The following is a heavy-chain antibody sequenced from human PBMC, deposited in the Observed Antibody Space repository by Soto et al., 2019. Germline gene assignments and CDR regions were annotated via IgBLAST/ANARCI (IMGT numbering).Heavy chain of an antibody. V-gene: IGHV3-73*01. D-gene: IGHD3-16*02. CDR3: TRRFVTTFGGRIVDYFAS. J-gene: IGHJ4*02. CDR1: GFTFSGSA. CDR2: IRSKANSYAT. Sequence: EVLLVESGGGLVQPGGSLKLSCAASGFTFSGSAIHWVRQASGKGLEWVGRIRSKANSYATAYAASVKGRFTVSRDDSENTAYLQMNSLKHEDTVVYYCTRRFVTTFGGRIVDYFASGGQGTLVTVSS.